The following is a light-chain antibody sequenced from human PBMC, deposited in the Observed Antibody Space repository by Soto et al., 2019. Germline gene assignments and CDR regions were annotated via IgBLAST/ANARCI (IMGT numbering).Light chain of an antibody. J-gene: IGLJ1*01. CDR3: SSYTTRSTRV. V-gene: IGLV2-14*03. Sequence: SVLNQPASVSGSPGQSITISCTGTSSDVGAYDFVSWYQQHPDKAPKLMIYEVRYRPSGVSNRFSGSKSVNTATLTISGLQAEDEADYYCSSYTTRSTRVFGTGTKVTVL. CDR2: EVR. CDR1: SSDVGAYDF.